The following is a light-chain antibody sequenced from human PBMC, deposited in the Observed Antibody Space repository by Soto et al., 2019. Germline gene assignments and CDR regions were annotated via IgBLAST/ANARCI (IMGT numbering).Light chain of an antibody. CDR3: LQYTSYPKT. Sequence: DIQMTQSPSSLSASVGDRVTITCRASQGIGNDLGWHQQKPGKAPKRLIYAASTLQSGVSSRFSGSGSGTEFTLTISSLQPEDFATYFCLQYTSYPKTFGQGTNVEIK. CDR2: AAS. CDR1: QGIGND. V-gene: IGKV1-17*01. J-gene: IGKJ1*01.